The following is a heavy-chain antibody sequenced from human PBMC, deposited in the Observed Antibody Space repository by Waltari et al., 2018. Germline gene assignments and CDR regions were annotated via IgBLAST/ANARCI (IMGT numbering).Heavy chain of an antibody. CDR1: GFTFSSHW. J-gene: IGHJ4*02. CDR2: IKQDGSEK. V-gene: IGHV3-7*01. D-gene: IGHD6-13*01. CDR3: ARSSRRSSWYGNFDY. Sequence: EVQLVESGGALVQPGGSLRLSCAASGFTFSSHWMSWVSQAPGKGLGWVANIKQDGSEKYYGDSVGGRFTISRDNAKSSLYLQINSLRAEDTAVYYCARSSRRSSWYGNFDYWGQGTLVTVSS.